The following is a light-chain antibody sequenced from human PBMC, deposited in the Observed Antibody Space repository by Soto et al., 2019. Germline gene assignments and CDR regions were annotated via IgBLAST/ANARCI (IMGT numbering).Light chain of an antibody. Sequence: DIQMTQSPSSLSASAGDRVTITCRASQGISNYLAWYQQKPGKVPKLLIYAASTLQSGVPSRFSGSGSGTDFTLTISSLQPEDVATFYCQKYNSARITFGQGTLLEIK. CDR3: QKYNSARIT. J-gene: IGKJ5*01. CDR1: QGISNY. V-gene: IGKV1-27*01. CDR2: AAS.